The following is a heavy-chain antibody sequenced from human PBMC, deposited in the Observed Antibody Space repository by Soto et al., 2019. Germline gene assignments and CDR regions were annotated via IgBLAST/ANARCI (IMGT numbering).Heavy chain of an antibody. Sequence: QVQLQESGPGLVKPSETLSLTCTVSGGSINSDYWSWIRQPPEKGLEWIGYVRNSGSTNYNPSLKRRVPRSVDTSKNQCPLKLSSVTAADTGVYYCARDLLSGRYGMDVWGQGTTVTVSS. D-gene: IGHD1-26*01. CDR2: VRNSGST. J-gene: IGHJ6*02. CDR1: GGSINSDY. V-gene: IGHV4-59*01. CDR3: ARDLLSGRYGMDV.